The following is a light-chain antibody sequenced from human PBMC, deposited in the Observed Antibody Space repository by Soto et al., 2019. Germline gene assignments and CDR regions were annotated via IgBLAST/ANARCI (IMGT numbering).Light chain of an antibody. CDR2: DLI. Sequence: QSALTQPASVSGCPGQSITSSCTGTSSGIGYSNFVSWYQQHPGKAPKLLIYDLINRPSGVPNRFSGSKSGNTASLTISGLQAEDEADYYCNSCTSANTYVFGTGTKVTVL. CDR1: SSGIGYSNF. J-gene: IGLJ1*01. V-gene: IGLV2-14*03. CDR3: NSCTSANTYV.